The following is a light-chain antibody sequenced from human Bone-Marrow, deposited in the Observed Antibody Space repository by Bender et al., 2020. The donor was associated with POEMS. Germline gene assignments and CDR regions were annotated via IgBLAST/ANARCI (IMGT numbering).Light chain of an antibody. Sequence: QSALTQPASVSGSPGQSISISCTGTSSDVGGYNVVSWYQQDPGKAPKLVISETTKRPSGVSTRFSGSKSGNTASLTISGLQPEDDADYYCSSYAGTSTYLFGSGTTVTVL. CDR1: SSDVGGYNV. CDR3: SSYAGTSTYL. J-gene: IGLJ1*01. CDR2: ETT. V-gene: IGLV2-23*01.